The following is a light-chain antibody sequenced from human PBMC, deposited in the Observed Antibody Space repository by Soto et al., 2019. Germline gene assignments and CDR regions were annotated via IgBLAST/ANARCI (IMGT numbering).Light chain of an antibody. CDR2: SNN. Sequence: QAVVTQPPSASGTPGQRVTISCSGGSSNIGSNTVNWYQQLPGTAPKLLIYSNNQRPSGVPDRFSGSKSGTSASLAISGLQSEDEADYYCAAWDDSLNAFYVFGTGTKVTVL. V-gene: IGLV1-44*01. CDR3: AAWDDSLNAFYV. CDR1: SSNIGSNT. J-gene: IGLJ1*01.